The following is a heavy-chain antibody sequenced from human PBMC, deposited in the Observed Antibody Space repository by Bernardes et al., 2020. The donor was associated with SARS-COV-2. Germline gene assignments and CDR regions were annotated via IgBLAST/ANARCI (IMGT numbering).Heavy chain of an antibody. CDR3: AVDVAGEYSK. CDR1: GFSSNAVS. V-gene: IGHV3-48*04. D-gene: IGHD3-16*01. Sequence: SLLLTCSVSGFSSNAVSTTWVGYAPRQGRDWVARIVTHRNTPNTPHYVQRRFPITFDNFRNPPYLQLSSLRAGDTAVYYCAVDVAGEYSKWGQGTLVTVSS. CDR2: IVTHRNTP. J-gene: IGHJ4*02.